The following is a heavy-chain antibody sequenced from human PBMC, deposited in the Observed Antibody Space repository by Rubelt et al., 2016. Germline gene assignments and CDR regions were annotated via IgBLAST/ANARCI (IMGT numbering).Heavy chain of an antibody. CDR2: ISFSSSAI. J-gene: IGHJ4*02. CDR1: GFTFSSYS. D-gene: IGHD3-9*01. Sequence: EVQLVESGGGLVKPGGSLRLSCAASGFTFSSYSMNWVRQAPGKGLEWVSYISFSSSAIYYADSVKGRFTISRDNSKNTLYLQMNSLRAEDTALYYCGRDLTTQGAIDYWGQGTLVTVSS. CDR3: GRDLTTQGAIDY. V-gene: IGHV3-21*05.